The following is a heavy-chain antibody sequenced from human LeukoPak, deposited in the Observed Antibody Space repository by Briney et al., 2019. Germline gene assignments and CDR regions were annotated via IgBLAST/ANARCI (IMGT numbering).Heavy chain of an antibody. Sequence: ASVKVSCKASGYTFTGYYIHWVRQAPGQGLEWMGWINPSSGGTNYAQKFQGRVTMTRDTSISTAYMELSRLRSDDTAVYYCARDLKRSRARWENLGFDPWGQGTLVTVSS. CDR3: ARDLKRSRARWENLGFDP. D-gene: IGHD1-26*01. V-gene: IGHV1-2*02. CDR1: GYTFTGYY. J-gene: IGHJ5*02. CDR2: INPSSGGT.